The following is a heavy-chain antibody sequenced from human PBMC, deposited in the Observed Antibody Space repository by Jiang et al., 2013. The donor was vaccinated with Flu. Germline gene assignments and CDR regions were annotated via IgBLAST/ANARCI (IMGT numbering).Heavy chain of an antibody. Sequence: SCQGSGYSFSNYWISWVRQMPGKGLEWMGRIDPTDSYINYSPSFEGHVTISADKSISTAYLQWSSLKASDTAVYYCARHRVAATGSFDYWGQGTLVTVSS. CDR1: GYSFSNYW. J-gene: IGHJ4*02. V-gene: IGHV5-10-1*01. CDR3: ARHRVAATGSFDY. CDR2: IDPTDSYI. D-gene: IGHD6-13*01.